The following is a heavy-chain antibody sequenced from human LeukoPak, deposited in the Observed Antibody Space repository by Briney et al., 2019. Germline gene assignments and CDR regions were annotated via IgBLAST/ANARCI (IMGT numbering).Heavy chain of an antibody. D-gene: IGHD5-18*01. J-gene: IGHJ3*02. Sequence: SETLSLTCTVSGGSISSSSYYWGWIRQPPGKGLEWIGSIYYSGSTYYNPSLKSRVTISVDTSKNQFSLKLSSVTAADTAVYYCARDHSYRRDTAMYGSGAFDIWGQGTMVTVSS. CDR2: IYYSGST. CDR3: ARDHSYRRDTAMYGSGAFDI. CDR1: GGSISSSSYY. V-gene: IGHV4-39*07.